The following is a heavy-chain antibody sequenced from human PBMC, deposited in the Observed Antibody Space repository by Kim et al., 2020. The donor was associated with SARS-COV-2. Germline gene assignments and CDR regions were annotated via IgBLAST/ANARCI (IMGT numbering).Heavy chain of an antibody. CDR1: GFTVSSNY. CDR3: ASPIYYGSGSYPRAYYGMDV. D-gene: IGHD3-10*01. CDR2: IYSGGST. J-gene: IGHJ6*02. Sequence: GGSLRLSCAASGFTVSSNYMSWVRQAPGKGLEWVSVIYSGGSTYYADSVKGRFTISRDNSKNTLYLQMNSLRAEDTAVYYCASPIYYGSGSYPRAYYGMDVWGQGTTVTVSS. V-gene: IGHV3-66*01.